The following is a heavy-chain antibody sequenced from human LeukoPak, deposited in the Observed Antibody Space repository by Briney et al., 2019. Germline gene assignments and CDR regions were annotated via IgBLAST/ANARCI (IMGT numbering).Heavy chain of an antibody. V-gene: IGHV3-30*02. CDR2: IRYDGSNK. CDR3: AKDGHGSGSYSDY. Sequence: GGSLRLSCAASGFTFSNYGMHWVRRAPGKGLEWVAFIRYDGSNKYYADSVKGRFTISRDNSKNTLYLQMNSLRAEDTAVYYCAKDGHGSGSYSDYWGQGTLVTVSS. J-gene: IGHJ4*02. D-gene: IGHD3-10*01. CDR1: GFTFSNYG.